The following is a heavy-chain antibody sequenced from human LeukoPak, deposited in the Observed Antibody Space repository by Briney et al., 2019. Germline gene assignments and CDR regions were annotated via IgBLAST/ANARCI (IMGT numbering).Heavy chain of an antibody. CDR2: AYYSGNT. CDR1: GDSVSSSTYY. V-gene: IGHV4-39*07. J-gene: IGHJ3*02. D-gene: IGHD5-24*01. Sequence: SETLSLACTVSGDSVSSSTYYWGWIRQPPGKGLEWIGSAYYSGNTSYTSSLKSRVTISVDTSKNQFSLKLSSVTAADTAVYYCARGSGRWPPNSGFFPKRPGAFDIWGQGTMVTVSS. CDR3: ARGSGRWPPNSGFFPKRPGAFDI.